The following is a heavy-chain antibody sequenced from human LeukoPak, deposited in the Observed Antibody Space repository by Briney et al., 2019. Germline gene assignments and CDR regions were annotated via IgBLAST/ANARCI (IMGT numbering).Heavy chain of an antibody. Sequence: ASVKVSCKASGYTFTGYYMHWLRQAPGQGLEWMGWINPNSGGTNYAQKFQGRVTMTRDTSISTAYMELSRLRSDDTAVYYRARLAYCGGDCYRQTTNYYFDYWGQGTLVTVSS. J-gene: IGHJ4*02. CDR2: INPNSGGT. CDR3: ARLAYCGGDCYRQTTNYYFDY. CDR1: GYTFTGYY. D-gene: IGHD2-21*02. V-gene: IGHV1-2*02.